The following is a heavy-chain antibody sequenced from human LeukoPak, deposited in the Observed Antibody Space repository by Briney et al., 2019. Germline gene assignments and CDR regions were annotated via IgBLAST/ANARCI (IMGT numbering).Heavy chain of an antibody. CDR2: INHSGST. CDR1: DGSFSGHY. V-gene: IGHV4-34*01. CDR3: ARYYGDYGDAFDI. D-gene: IGHD4-17*01. Sequence: SETLSLTCAVYDGSFSGHYWNWIRQPPGKGLAWIGEINHSGSTNYNPSLKSRVTISGDTSKNQFSLKLSSVTAADTAVYYCARYYGDYGDAFDIWGQGTVVTVSP. J-gene: IGHJ3*02.